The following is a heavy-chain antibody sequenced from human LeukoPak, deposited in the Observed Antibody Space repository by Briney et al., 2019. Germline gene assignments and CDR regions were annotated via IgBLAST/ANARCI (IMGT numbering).Heavy chain of an antibody. CDR3: ARDSNYDFWSGPQYGKPHNWFDP. CDR1: GFTFSDYY. Sequence: GGSLRLSCAASGFTFSDYYTSWIRQAPGKGLEWVSYISSSGSTIYYADPVKGRFTISRDNAKNSLYLQMNSLRAEDTAVYYCARDSNYDFWSGPQYGKPHNWFDPWGQGTLVTVSS. J-gene: IGHJ5*02. D-gene: IGHD3-3*01. CDR2: ISSSGSTI. V-gene: IGHV3-11*04.